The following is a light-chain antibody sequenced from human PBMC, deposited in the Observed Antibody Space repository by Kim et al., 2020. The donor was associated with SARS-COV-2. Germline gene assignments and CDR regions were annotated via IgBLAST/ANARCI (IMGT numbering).Light chain of an antibody. J-gene: IGKJ2*01. CDR2: KAS. CDR3: QQYSSYSYT. CDR1: QSSSSW. Sequence: SASVGDRVTITCRASQSSSSWLAWYQQKPGKAPKLLIYKASTLESGVPSRFSGSGSGTEFTLTISSLQPDDFATYYCQQYSSYSYTFGQGTKLEI. V-gene: IGKV1-5*03.